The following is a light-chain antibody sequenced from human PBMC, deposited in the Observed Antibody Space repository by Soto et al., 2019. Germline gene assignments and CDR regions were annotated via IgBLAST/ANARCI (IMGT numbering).Light chain of an antibody. J-gene: IGKJ5*01. CDR3: QQYASSPLT. Sequence: EIVLTQSPGTLSLSPGERATLSCRASQNVGANSLAWYQQKPGQAPRLLIYHASTRASGIPDRFSGSGSGTDFTLTITRLEPADFALYYCQQYASSPLTFGQGTRLETK. CDR2: HAS. CDR1: QNVGANS. V-gene: IGKV3-20*01.